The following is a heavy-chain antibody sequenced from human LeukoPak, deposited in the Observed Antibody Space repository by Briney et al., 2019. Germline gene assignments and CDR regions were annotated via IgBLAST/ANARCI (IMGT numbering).Heavy chain of an antibody. Sequence: SETLSLTCTVSGGSISSSSYYWGWIRQPPGKGLEWIGSIYYSGSTYYNPSLKSRVTISVDTSKNQFSLKLSSVTAADTAVYYCARVRIIPGYSYGRYFFDYWGQGTLVTVSS. V-gene: IGHV4-39*07. D-gene: IGHD5-18*01. CDR2: IYYSGST. CDR3: ARVRIIPGYSYGRYFFDY. CDR1: GGSISSSSYY. J-gene: IGHJ4*02.